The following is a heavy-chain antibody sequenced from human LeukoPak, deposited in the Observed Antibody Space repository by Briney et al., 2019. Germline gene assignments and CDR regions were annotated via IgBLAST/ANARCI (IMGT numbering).Heavy chain of an antibody. V-gene: IGHV4-38-2*02. CDR3: ARGNTYYYDSSGYEIGYFDY. CDR1: GYSISSGYY. J-gene: IGHJ4*02. D-gene: IGHD3-22*01. Sequence: SETLSLTCTVSGYSISSGYYWGWIRQPPGKGLEWIGSTYHSGSTYYNPSLKSRVTISVDTSKNQFSLKLSSVTAADTAVYYCARGNTYYYDSSGYEIGYFDYWGQGTLVTVSS. CDR2: TYHSGST.